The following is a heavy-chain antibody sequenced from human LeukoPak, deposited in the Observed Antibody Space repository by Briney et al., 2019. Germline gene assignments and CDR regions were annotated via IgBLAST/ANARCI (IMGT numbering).Heavy chain of an antibody. Sequence: GGSLRLSCTASGFTFGDYAMSWVRQAPGKGLEWVANIKKDGSEKYYVDSVKGRFTISRDNAKTSLYLQMNSLRAEDTAVYYCARDLSGITGYTYGRGIDYWGQGTLVTVSS. V-gene: IGHV3-7*01. CDR2: IKKDGSEK. D-gene: IGHD5-18*01. CDR3: ARDLSGITGYTYGRGIDY. J-gene: IGHJ4*02. CDR1: GFTFGDYA.